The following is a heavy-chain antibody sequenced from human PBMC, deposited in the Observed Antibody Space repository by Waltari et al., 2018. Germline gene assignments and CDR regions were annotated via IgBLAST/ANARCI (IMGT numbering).Heavy chain of an antibody. J-gene: IGHJ3*02. CDR2: IYTRGST. Sequence: QVQLQESGPGLVKPSETLSLTCTVSGGSISSYYWSWIRQPAGKGLEWIGRIYTRGSTNYNPSLKSRVTMSVDTSKNQFSLKLSSVTAADTAVYYCARGISSSSHDAFDIWGQGTMVTVSS. CDR1: GGSISSYY. CDR3: ARGISSSSHDAFDI. V-gene: IGHV4-4*07. D-gene: IGHD6-6*01.